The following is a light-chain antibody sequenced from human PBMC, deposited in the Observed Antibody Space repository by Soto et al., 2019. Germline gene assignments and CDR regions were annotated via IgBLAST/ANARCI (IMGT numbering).Light chain of an antibody. V-gene: IGKV3-20*01. Sequence: EIVLTQSPGTLSLSPGERATLSCRASQSVSSRYLACYQQKPGQAPRLLIYGASSRATDIPDRFSGSGSGTDFTLTISRLEPEDFAVYYCQQYGSSPYTFGQGTQLEIK. J-gene: IGKJ2*01. CDR2: GAS. CDR3: QQYGSSPYT. CDR1: QSVSSRY.